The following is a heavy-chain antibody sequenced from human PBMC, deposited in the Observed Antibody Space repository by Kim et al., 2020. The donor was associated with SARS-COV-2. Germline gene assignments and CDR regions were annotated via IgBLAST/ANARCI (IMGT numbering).Heavy chain of an antibody. J-gene: IGHJ4*02. Sequence: VKGRFTISRDNSKNTLYLQMNTLGADDTAVYYCAKGGFGYSYGYSGYFDYWGQGTLVTVSS. V-gene: IGHV3-30*02. D-gene: IGHD5-18*01. CDR3: AKGGFGYSYGYSGYFDY.